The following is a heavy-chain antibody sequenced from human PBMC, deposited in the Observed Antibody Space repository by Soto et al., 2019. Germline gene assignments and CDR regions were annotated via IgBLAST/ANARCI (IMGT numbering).Heavy chain of an antibody. Sequence: HPGGSLRLSCAASGFTFSNYWMNWVRQAPGKGLEWVANINEDGSEKYYVDSAKGRFTISRDNAKNSLYLQMNSLRAEDTAVYYCARDPSIVLVPAATYYYYYYGMDVWGQGTTVTVSS. CDR1: GFTFSNYW. CDR2: INEDGSEK. J-gene: IGHJ6*02. V-gene: IGHV3-7*01. CDR3: ARDPSIVLVPAATYYYYYYGMDV. D-gene: IGHD2-2*01.